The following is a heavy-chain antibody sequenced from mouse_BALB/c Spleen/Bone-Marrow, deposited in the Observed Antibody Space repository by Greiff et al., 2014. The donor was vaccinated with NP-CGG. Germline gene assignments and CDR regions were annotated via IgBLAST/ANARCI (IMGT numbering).Heavy chain of an antibody. Sequence: QLKESGPGLVKPSQSLSLTCTVTGYSITSDYAWNWIRQFQGNKLEWMGYISYSSSTNYNPSLKSRISITRDTSKNQFFLHLDSVTAEDTATYYCARWDYGDYAMDYWGHGTSVTVSS. CDR2: ISYSSST. CDR1: GYSITSDYA. J-gene: IGHJ4*01. D-gene: IGHD1-2*01. V-gene: IGHV3-2*02. CDR3: ARWDYGDYAMDY.